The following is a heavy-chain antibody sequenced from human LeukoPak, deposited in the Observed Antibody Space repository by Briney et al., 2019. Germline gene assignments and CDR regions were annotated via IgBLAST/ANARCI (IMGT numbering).Heavy chain of an antibody. CDR1: GYTFTGYY. V-gene: IGHV1-2*02. Sequence: ASVKVSCKASGYTFTGYYIHWVRQAPGQGLEWMGWINPDSGGTNYAQKFQGRVTMTRDTSIRTAYMELSRLRSDDTAVYYCAKVLFYSSGNKSNRVDYWGQGTLVTVSS. CDR2: INPDSGGT. CDR3: AKVLFYSSGNKSNRVDY. J-gene: IGHJ4*02. D-gene: IGHD6-19*01.